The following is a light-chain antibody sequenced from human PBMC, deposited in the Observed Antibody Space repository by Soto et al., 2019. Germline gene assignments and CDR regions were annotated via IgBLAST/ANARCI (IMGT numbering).Light chain of an antibody. J-gene: IGLJ3*02. CDR1: SSDVGGYNY. Sequence: QSVLTQPASVSGSPGQSITISCTGTSSDVGGYNYVSWYQQHPGKAPQLLIYDVSNRPSGISNRFSGSKSGDTASLTISGLQAEDEADYYCISYSTTTARDGRVFGGGTKVTAL. V-gene: IGLV2-14*03. CDR3: ISYSTTTARDGRV. CDR2: DVS.